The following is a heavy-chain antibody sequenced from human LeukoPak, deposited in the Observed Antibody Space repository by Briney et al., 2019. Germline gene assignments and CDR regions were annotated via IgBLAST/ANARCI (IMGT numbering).Heavy chain of an antibody. CDR1: GDSVSSNSAA. CDR2: TYYRSKWYN. Sequence: SQTLSLTCAISGDSVSSNSAAWNWIRQSRSRGLEWLGRTYYRSKWYNDYAVSVKSRITINPDTSKNQFSLQLNSVTPEDTAVYYCARLIGIAAAGTDYYGMDVWGQGTTVIVSS. J-gene: IGHJ6*02. D-gene: IGHD6-13*01. V-gene: IGHV6-1*01. CDR3: ARLIGIAAAGTDYYGMDV.